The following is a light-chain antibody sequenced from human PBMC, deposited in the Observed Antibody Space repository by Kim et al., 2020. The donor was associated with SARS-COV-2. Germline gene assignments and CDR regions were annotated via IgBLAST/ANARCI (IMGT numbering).Light chain of an antibody. CDR3: QTWGTGIQV. J-gene: IGLJ2*01. CDR1: SGHSSNA. CDR2: VNNDGSH. V-gene: IGLV4-69*01. Sequence: QPVLTQSSSASASLGASVKLTCTLSSGHSSNAIAWHQQQTEKAPRYLMKVNNDGSHSKGDGIPDRFSGSSSGAERYLIISSLQTEDEADYYCQTWGTGIQVFGGGTKVTVL.